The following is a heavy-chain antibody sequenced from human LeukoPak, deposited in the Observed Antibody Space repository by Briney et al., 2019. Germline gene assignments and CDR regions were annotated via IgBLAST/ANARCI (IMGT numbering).Heavy chain of an antibody. CDR1: GGSISGTTHN. CDR2: IYYSEST. D-gene: IGHD6-13*01. V-gene: IGHV4-39*01. CDR3: ARQGSSSWYGWYFDL. Sequence: PSETLSLTCSVSGGSISGTTHNWGWIRQPPGRELEWIATIYYSESTKKSPSLKSRVTISLDTSRNQFSLKLSSVTAADTAVYYCARQGSSSWYGWYFDLWGRGSLVTVSS. J-gene: IGHJ2*01.